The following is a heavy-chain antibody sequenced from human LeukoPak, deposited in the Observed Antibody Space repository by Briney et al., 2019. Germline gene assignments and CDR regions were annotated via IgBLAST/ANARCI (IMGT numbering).Heavy chain of an antibody. Sequence: PGGSLRLSCAASGFTFSDYYMSWIRQAPGKGLKWVSYMSSSGSTIYYADSVKGRFTISRDNAKNSLYLQMNSLRAEDTAVYYCARAGRFGELPTLDYWGQGILVTVSS. CDR2: MSSSGSTI. D-gene: IGHD3-10*01. J-gene: IGHJ4*02. CDR3: ARAGRFGELPTLDY. V-gene: IGHV3-11*01. CDR1: GFTFSDYY.